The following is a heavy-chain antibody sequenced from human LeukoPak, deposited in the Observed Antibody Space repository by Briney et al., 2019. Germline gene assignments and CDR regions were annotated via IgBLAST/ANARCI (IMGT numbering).Heavy chain of an antibody. V-gene: IGHV1-2*06. CDR3: ARVDDSGYYFDY. J-gene: IGHJ4*02. CDR1: GYTSTGYY. D-gene: IGHD3-22*01. Sequence: ASVKVSCKASGYTSTGYYMHWVRQAPGQGLEWMGRINPNSGGTNYAQKFQGRVTMTRDTSISTAYMELSRVRSDDTAIYYCARVDDSGYYFDYWGQGTLVIVSP. CDR2: INPNSGGT.